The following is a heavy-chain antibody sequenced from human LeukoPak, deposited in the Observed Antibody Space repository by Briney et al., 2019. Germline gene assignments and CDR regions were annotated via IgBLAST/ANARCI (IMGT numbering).Heavy chain of an antibody. CDR2: ISSSSSYI. D-gene: IGHD6-19*01. CDR3: ARGSRSSGWFDY. J-gene: IGHJ4*02. V-gene: IGHV3-21*06. CDR1: GFTFNTYS. Sequence: GGSLRLSCAASGFTFNTYSMNWVRQAPGKGLEWVSSISSSSSYIFYADSVKGRFTISRDNAKNSLYLQMYSLRPEDTAVYYCARGSRSSGWFDYWGQGTLVTVSS.